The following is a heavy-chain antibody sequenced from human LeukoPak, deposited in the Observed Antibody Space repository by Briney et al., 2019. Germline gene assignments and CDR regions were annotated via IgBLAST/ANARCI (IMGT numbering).Heavy chain of an antibody. D-gene: IGHD4-23*01. CDR3: ARHSIGGNKDFDF. CDR1: GGSFNGYY. J-gene: IGHJ3*01. CDR2: INHSGST. V-gene: IGHV4-34*01. Sequence: SETLSLTCAVYGGSFNGYYWSWIRQPPGKGLEWIGEINHSGSTNYNPSLKSRVTISVDTSKNQFSLKLSSVTAADTAVYYCARHSIGGNKDFDFWGQGTMVSVSS.